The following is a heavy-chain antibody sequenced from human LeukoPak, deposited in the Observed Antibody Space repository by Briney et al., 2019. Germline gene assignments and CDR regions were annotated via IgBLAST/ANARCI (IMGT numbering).Heavy chain of an antibody. CDR2: INPSGGST. CDR1: GYTFTSYY. J-gene: IGHJ3*02. Sequence: ASVKVSCKASGYTFTSYYMHWVRQAPGQGLEWMGIINPSGGSTSYAQKFQGRVTMTRDTSTSTVYMELSSLRSEDTAVYYCARDRGGYYDSSGYSDAFDIWGQGTMVTVSS. D-gene: IGHD3-22*01. CDR3: ARDRGGYYDSSGYSDAFDI. V-gene: IGHV1-46*01.